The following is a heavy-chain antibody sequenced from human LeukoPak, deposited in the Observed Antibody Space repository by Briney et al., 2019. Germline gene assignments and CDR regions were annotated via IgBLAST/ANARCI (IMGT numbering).Heavy chain of an antibody. CDR2: VSYGGST. CDR3: ARLPMGSSGYYYIS. Sequence: PSETLSLTCIVSGGSISSSNFHWGWIRQPPGKGLEWIASVSYGGSTYYNLSLKSRVTISVDTSKTQFSLKLGSVTAADTAVYFCARLPMGSSGYYYISWGQGTLVTVSS. D-gene: IGHD3-22*01. CDR1: GGSISSSNFH. V-gene: IGHV4-39*01. J-gene: IGHJ4*02.